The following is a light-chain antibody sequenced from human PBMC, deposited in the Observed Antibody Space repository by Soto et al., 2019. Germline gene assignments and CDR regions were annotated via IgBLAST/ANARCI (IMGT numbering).Light chain of an antibody. J-gene: IGKJ1*01. Sequence: EIVLTQSPGTLSLSPGERATLSCRASQSVSRTYLAWYQQKPGQAPRLLIYGASSRATGIPDRFSGSGSGTDFTLTLSRLEPEDFAVYYCQQYGSSPRTFGQGTKVEIK. CDR3: QQYGSSPRT. CDR2: GAS. CDR1: QSVSRTY. V-gene: IGKV3-20*01.